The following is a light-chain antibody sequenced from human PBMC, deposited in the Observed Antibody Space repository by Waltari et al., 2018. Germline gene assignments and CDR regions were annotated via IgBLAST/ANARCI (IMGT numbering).Light chain of an antibody. CDR1: TSIATW. Sequence: DIQMTQAPSTLSPSVGDRVTITCRASTSIATWLAWYQQKPGKAPNLLSKEASSFGRGVPSRFRGSGSGTECTLTISSLQPDDFATYYCQQYNSYPWTFGQGTKVEIK. J-gene: IGKJ1*01. CDR2: EAS. CDR3: QQYNSYPWT. V-gene: IGKV1-5*03.